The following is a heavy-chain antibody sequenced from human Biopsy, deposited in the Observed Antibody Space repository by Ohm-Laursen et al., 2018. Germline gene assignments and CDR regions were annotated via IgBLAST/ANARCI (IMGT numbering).Heavy chain of an antibody. D-gene: IGHD7-27*01. V-gene: IGHV4-59*07. J-gene: IGHJ4*02. Sequence: SDTLSLTCTVSGGSISGYYWTWIRQRPGKGLEWAGHISYSGSTYYNPSLKSRVTISVDTSKNQFSLKVISVTAADTAVYYCARLTGDPSYWGQGILVTVSS. CDR1: GGSISGYY. CDR2: ISYSGST. CDR3: ARLTGDPSY.